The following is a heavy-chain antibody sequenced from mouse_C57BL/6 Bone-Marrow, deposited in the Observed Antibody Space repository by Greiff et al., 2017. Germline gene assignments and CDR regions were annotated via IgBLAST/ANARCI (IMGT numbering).Heavy chain of an antibody. Sequence: QVQLQQPGAELVKPGASVKLSCKASGYTFTSYWMQWVKQRPGQGLEWIGELDPSDSYTNYNQKFKGKATLTVDTSSSTAYMQLNSLTSENSAVYYCAYDYDKGGHYYAMDYWGQGTSVTVSS. J-gene: IGHJ4*01. V-gene: IGHV1-50*01. CDR3: AYDYDKGGHYYAMDY. D-gene: IGHD2-4*01. CDR2: LDPSDSYT. CDR1: GYTFTSYW.